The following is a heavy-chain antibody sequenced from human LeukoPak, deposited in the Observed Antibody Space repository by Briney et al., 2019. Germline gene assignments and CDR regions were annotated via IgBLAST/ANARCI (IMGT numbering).Heavy chain of an antibody. CDR2: IYYSGST. CDR1: GGSFSGFY. J-gene: IGHJ4*02. Sequence: SETLSLTCAVYGGSFSGFYWSWIRQPPGKGLEWIGSIYYSGSTYYNPSLKSRVTISVDTSKNQFSLKLSSVTAADTAVYYCARDYQGGYGDKTVDYWGQGTLVTVSS. V-gene: IGHV4-34*01. D-gene: IGHD5-18*01. CDR3: ARDYQGGYGDKTVDY.